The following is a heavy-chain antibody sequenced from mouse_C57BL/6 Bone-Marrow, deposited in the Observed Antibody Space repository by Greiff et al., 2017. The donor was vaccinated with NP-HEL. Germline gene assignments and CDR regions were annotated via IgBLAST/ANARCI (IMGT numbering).Heavy chain of an antibody. Sequence: EVHLVESGGDLVKPGGSLKPSCAASGFTFSSYGMSWVRQTSDKRLEWVATISSGGSYTYYPDSVKGRFTISRDNAKNTLYLQMSSLKSEDTAQYCCAGHLELRYYFDYWGRGTALTVSS. CDR3: AGHLELRYYFDY. V-gene: IGHV5-6*01. J-gene: IGHJ2*01. D-gene: IGHD2-4*01. CDR1: GFTFSSYG. CDR2: ISSGGSYT.